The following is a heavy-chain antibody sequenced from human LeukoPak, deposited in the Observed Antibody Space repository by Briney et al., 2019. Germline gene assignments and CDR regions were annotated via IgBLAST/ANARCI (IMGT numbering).Heavy chain of an antibody. CDR1: GGSFSGYY. Sequence: PSETLSLTCAVYGGSFSGYYWSWLRQPPGKGLELIGEINHCGSTNYNPSLKSRVTISVDTSKNQFSLKLSSVTAADAAVYYCARGYSSGWSYYYYMDVWGKGTTVTVFS. J-gene: IGHJ6*03. D-gene: IGHD6-19*01. CDR3: ARGYSSGWSYYYYMDV. CDR2: INHCGST. V-gene: IGHV4-34*01.